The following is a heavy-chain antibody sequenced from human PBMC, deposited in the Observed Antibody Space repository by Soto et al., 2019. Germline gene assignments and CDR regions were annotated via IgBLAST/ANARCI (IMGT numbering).Heavy chain of an antibody. CDR2: ISSSGSNI. V-gene: IGHV3-11*01. CDR1: GFHFSDYY. J-gene: IGHJ4*02. D-gene: IGHD6-19*01. CDR3: AIDRSIAVAGVLSAY. Sequence: QVQLVESGGGLVKPGGSLRLSCAASGFHFSDYYMSWIRQAQGKGLEWVSYISSSGSNIYYADSVKGRFTISRDNAKNSLYLQVNNLIAEDTAVYSCAIDRSIAVAGVLSAYWGQGTLVTVSS.